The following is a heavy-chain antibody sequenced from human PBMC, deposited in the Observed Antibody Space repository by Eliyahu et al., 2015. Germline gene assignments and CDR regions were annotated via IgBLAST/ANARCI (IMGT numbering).Heavy chain of an antibody. V-gene: IGHV3-21*02. CDR3: ARDLGWVYYYGMDV. CDR1: GFTFNSYR. J-gene: IGHJ6*02. CDR2: ISSRSTDI. Sequence: EVQLVESGGGLVKPGGSLRLSCAASGFTFNSYRMNWVRQAPGKGLEWVSSISSRSTDIYYADSVKGRFTISRDNAKNSVYLQMNSLRAEDTAIYYCARDLGWVYYYGMDVWGQGTTVTVSS. D-gene: IGHD7-27*01.